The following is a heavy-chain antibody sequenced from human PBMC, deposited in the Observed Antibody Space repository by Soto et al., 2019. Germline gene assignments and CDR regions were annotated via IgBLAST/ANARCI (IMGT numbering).Heavy chain of an antibody. CDR1: GFNFTSSA. V-gene: IGHV1-58*01. CDR2: MVVGSGNT. CDR3: AAFSKLLGYYYYVMDV. D-gene: IGHD6-19*01. J-gene: IGHJ6*02. Sequence: GASVKVYCKASGFNFTSSAVQRARQARGQRLEWIGWMVVGSGNTNYAQKFEERVTITRDMSTSTAYMELSSLISEDTAVYYCAAFSKLLGYYYYVMDVWGQGTTVTVSS.